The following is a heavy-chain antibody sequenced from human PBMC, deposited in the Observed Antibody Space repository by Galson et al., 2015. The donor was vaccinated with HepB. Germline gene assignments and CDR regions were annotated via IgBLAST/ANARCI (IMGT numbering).Heavy chain of an antibody. V-gene: IGHV3-66*01. D-gene: IGHD3-10*01. Sequence: SLRLSCAASGFSVSGTYMNWVRQAPGKGLEWVSVHYSGTNTYYADSVRGRFTVSRDSFKNTVYLQMNSLRVEDTAIYYCARDRGNRGWFDPWGQGTLVTVSS. J-gene: IGHJ5*02. CDR1: GFSVSGTY. CDR2: HYSGTNT. CDR3: ARDRGNRGWFDP.